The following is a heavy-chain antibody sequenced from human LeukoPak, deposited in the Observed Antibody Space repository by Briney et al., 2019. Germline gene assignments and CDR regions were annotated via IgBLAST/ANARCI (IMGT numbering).Heavy chain of an antibody. CDR2: IKEDGSAK. D-gene: IGHD3-22*01. J-gene: IGHJ4*02. CDR3: ARFTYDYDRSAWGIDY. CDR1: RLTFSNSY. V-gene: IGHV3-7*01. Sequence: PGGSLRLSCEVSRLTFSNSYLTWVRQAPEKGLEWVANIKEDGSAKAYSASVKGRFSVSRDNAKSSVYLQMNSLRAEDTAVYYCARFTYDYDRSAWGIDYWGQGTLVTVSS.